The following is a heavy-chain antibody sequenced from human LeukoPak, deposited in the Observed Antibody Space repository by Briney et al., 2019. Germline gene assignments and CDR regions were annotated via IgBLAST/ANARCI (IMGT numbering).Heavy chain of an antibody. CDR2: IRSKANSYAT. J-gene: IGHJ4*02. D-gene: IGHD2-15*01. CDR1: GFTFSGSA. CDR3: TSWALGYCSGGSCDY. V-gene: IGHV3-73*01. Sequence: GGSLRLSCAASGFTFSGSAMHWVRQASGKGLEWVGRIRSKANSYATAYAASVKGRSTISRDDSKNTAYLQMNSLKTEDTAVYYCTSWALGYCSGGSCDYWGQGTLVTVSS.